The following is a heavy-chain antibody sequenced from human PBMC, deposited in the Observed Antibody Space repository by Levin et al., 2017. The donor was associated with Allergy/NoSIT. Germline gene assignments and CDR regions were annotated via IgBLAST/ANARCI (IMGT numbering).Heavy chain of an antibody. D-gene: IGHD1-26*01. CDR1: EFTFSSYG. CDR2: TSYDGSNK. CDR3: AKAGGSYYSYFDY. J-gene: IGHJ4*02. Sequence: GESLKISCAASEFTFSSYGMHWVRQAPGKGLEWVAVTSYDGSNKNYADSVKGRFTISRDNSKNTLYLQMNSLRAEDTAVYYCAKAGGSYYSYFDYWGQGTLVTVSS. V-gene: IGHV3-30*18.